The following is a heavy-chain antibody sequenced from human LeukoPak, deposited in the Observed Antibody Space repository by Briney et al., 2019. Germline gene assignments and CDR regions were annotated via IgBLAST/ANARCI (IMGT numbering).Heavy chain of an antibody. Sequence: GGSLRLSCAASGFTFSSYSMNWVRRAPGRGLEWVSSISSSGSYIYYRDSVKGRFTISRDNTKNSLYVQMNSLRAEDTAVYYCARGATVTTDWYFDLWGRGTLVTVS. CDR1: GFTFSSYS. D-gene: IGHD4-11*01. CDR2: ISSSGSYI. CDR3: ARGATVTTDWYFDL. V-gene: IGHV3-21*01. J-gene: IGHJ2*01.